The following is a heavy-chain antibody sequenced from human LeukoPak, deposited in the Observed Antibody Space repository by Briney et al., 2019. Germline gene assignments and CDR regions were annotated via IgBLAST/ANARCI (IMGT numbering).Heavy chain of an antibody. Sequence: KASETLSLTCTVSGDSISNGDYYWSWIRQPAGKGLEWIGRIYTSGTTKYNPSLKSRVTISVDTSKNQFSLKVTSVTAADTAVYYCATRPDIAATGPGWFDPRGQGTLVTVSS. CDR1: GDSISNGDYY. D-gene: IGHD6-13*01. V-gene: IGHV4-61*02. CDR3: ATRPDIAATGPGWFDP. CDR2: IYTSGTT. J-gene: IGHJ5*02.